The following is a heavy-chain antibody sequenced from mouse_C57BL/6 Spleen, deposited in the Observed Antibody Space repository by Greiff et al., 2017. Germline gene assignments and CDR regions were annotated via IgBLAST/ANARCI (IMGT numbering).Heavy chain of an antibody. CDR1: GYTFTSYW. V-gene: IGHV1-53*01. Sequence: QVQLQQPGTELAKPGASVKLSCKASGYTFTSYWMHWVKQRPGQGLEWIGNINPSNGGTNYNEKFKSKATLTVDKSSSTAYMQLSSLPSEDSAVYYCARWIFPYYYGSSYAMNYWGQGPSVPVSS. CDR3: ARWIFPYYYGSSYAMNY. CDR2: INPSNGGT. J-gene: IGHJ4*01. D-gene: IGHD1-1*01.